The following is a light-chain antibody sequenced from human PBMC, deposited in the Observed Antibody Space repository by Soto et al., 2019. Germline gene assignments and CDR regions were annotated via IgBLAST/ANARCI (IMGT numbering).Light chain of an antibody. J-gene: IGLJ2*01. CDR2: EVS. V-gene: IGLV2-14*01. CDR1: SSDVGGYNY. Sequence: QSALTQPASVSGSPGQSITISCTGTSSDVGGYNYVSWYQQHPGKAPKLMIYEVSNRPSGGSNRFSGSKSGNTASLTISGLQAEAEADYYCSSYTSSSTLVFGGGTQLTVL. CDR3: SSYTSSSTLV.